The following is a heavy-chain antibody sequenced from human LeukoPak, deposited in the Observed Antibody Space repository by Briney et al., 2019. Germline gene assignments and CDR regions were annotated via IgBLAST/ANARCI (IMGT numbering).Heavy chain of an antibody. Sequence: PGGSLRLSCAASGFTFSSYGMHWVRQAPGKGLEWVAFIRYDGSNKYYADSVKGRFTISRDNSKNTLYLQMNSLRAEDTAVYYCAKLGATQPYYYDSSGYYFSEREMDAFDIWGQGTMVTVSS. D-gene: IGHD3-22*01. V-gene: IGHV3-30*02. J-gene: IGHJ3*02. CDR3: AKLGATQPYYYDSSGYYFSEREMDAFDI. CDR2: IRYDGSNK. CDR1: GFTFSSYG.